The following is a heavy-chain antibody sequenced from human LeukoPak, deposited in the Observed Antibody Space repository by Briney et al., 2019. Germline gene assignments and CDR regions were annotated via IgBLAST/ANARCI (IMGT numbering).Heavy chain of an antibody. J-gene: IGHJ6*02. CDR2: ISFDGSNT. Sequence: PGRSLRLSCAASGFTFSSYAMHGGRQSPRKGLERVVVISFDGSNTYYADSVKGRFTIPRDNSKNTLYLQMNSLRAEDTAVYYCAREEGDSSGYYSDGNYGMDVWGQGTTVTVSS. CDR1: GFTFSSYA. V-gene: IGHV3-30-3*01. D-gene: IGHD3-22*01. CDR3: AREEGDSSGYYSDGNYGMDV.